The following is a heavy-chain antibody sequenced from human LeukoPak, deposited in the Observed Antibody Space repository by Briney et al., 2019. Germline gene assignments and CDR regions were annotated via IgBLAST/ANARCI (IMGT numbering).Heavy chain of an antibody. CDR1: GGSISSSSYY. J-gene: IGHJ6*02. CDR3: ARVPYWGYGMDV. CDR2: IYYGGST. Sequence: PSETLSLTCTVSGGSISSSSYYWGWIRQPPGKGLEWIGSIYYGGSTYYNPSLKSRVTISVDTSKNQFSLKLSSVTAADTAVYYCARVPYWGYGMDVWGQGTTVTVSS. V-gene: IGHV4-39*07. D-gene: IGHD3-16*01.